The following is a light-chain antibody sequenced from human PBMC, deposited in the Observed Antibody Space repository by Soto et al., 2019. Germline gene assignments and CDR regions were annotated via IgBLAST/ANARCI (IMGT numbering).Light chain of an antibody. CDR2: EVS. CDR1: SSDVGGYNY. J-gene: IGLJ3*02. CDR3: SSYTSTNFWA. V-gene: IGLV2-14*01. Sequence: QSSPPRPASVSGSPRPSIAIACTGTSSDVGGYNYASWCHQHPGKAPKLMIYEVSSRPSGISNRFSDSKSGNTASLTISGLQAEEEADYYCSSYTSTNFWASGEGTQLTVL.